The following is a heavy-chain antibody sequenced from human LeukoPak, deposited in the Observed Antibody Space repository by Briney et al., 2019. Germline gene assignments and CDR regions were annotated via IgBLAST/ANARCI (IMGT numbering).Heavy chain of an antibody. V-gene: IGHV3-23*01. Sequence: PGGSLRLSCAASGFTFSSYSMNWVRQAPGKGLEWVSGISPSGDITYYVDSVKGRFTISRDNSKNTFYLQMNSLRAEDTAVYYCAKDSGWLRFHYWGQGTLVTVSS. CDR1: GFTFSSYS. CDR3: AKDSGWLRFHY. D-gene: IGHD5-12*01. J-gene: IGHJ4*02. CDR2: ISPSGDIT.